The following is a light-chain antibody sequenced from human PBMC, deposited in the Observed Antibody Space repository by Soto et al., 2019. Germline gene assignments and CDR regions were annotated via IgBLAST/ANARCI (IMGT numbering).Light chain of an antibody. CDR2: EVN. J-gene: IGLJ1*01. CDR3: CSFTTSGTPV. Sequence: QSALTQPASVSGSPGQWITISCTGTSSDIGAYNHVSWYQQNPGKAPQLIIYEVNNRPSGLSNRFSASKSGNAASLTISGLQAEDEADYFCCSFTTSGTPVFGTGTKATVL. V-gene: IGLV2-14*01. CDR1: SSDIGAYNH.